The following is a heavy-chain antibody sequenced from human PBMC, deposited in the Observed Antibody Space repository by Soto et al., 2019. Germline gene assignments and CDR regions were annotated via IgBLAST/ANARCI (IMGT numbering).Heavy chain of an antibody. CDR1: GYTFTSYG. Sequence: QVQLVQCGAEVKKPGASVKVSCKASGYTFTSYGISQVRQAPGQGLELMGWINAYNVNTNYAQKLQCSITMTTDTPTSTAYMELRSLRADDTAVYYCARDRTVVIDYWGQGTLVTVSS. D-gene: IGHD4-17*01. J-gene: IGHJ4*02. CDR3: ARDRTVVIDY. CDR2: INAYNVNT. V-gene: IGHV1-18*01.